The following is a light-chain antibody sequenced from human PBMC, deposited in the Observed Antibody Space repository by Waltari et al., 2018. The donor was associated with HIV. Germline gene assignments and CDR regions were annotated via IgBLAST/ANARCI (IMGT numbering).Light chain of an antibody. CDR1: RLSKQY. J-gene: IGLJ2*01. Sequence: SSELTQPPSVSVSPGQTARITCSGDRLSKQYTHWYQQRPGQSPLMVMYKDTERPSGIPERFSGSSSGTKVTLTISGVRAEDEADYFCQSADIGVLFGGGTKLTVL. V-gene: IGLV3-25*03. CDR2: KDT. CDR3: QSADIGVL.